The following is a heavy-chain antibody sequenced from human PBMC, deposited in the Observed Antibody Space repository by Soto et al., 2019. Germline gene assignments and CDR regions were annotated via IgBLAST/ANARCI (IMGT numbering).Heavy chain of an antibody. CDR3: ARGHNYGYSTFDI. V-gene: IGHV4-59*01. CDR1: GSCITRYH. Sequence: SVSLCRTGTVGGSCITRYHLRWTWHRPGKGLEWIGYIYYTGSTNYNPSLKSRVTISEDTSKNQFSLKLSSVTAADTAVYYCARGHNYGYSTFDIWGQGTMVT. D-gene: IGHD5-18*01. CDR2: IYYTGST. J-gene: IGHJ3*02.